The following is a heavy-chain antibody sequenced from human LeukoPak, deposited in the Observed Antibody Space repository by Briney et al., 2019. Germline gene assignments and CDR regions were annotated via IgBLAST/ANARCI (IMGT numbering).Heavy chain of an antibody. CDR2: VYYTGIT. CDR3: ASQLGGTTFH. J-gene: IGHJ4*02. D-gene: IGHD1/OR15-1a*01. CDR1: GVSINTYF. V-gene: IGHV4-59*01. Sequence: SETLSLTCTVSGVSINTYFWSWIRQPPGKGLEWIGYVYYTGITNYNPSLKSRVSSSLDTSKNQFSLRLNSVTAAETAVYYCASQLGGTTFHWGQGTLVTVSS.